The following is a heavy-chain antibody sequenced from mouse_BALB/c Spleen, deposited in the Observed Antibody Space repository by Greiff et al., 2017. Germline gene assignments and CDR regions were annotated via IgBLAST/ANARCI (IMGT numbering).Heavy chain of an antibody. Sequence: EVQRVESGGGLVKPGGSLKLSCAASGFTFSSYTMSWVRQTPEKRLEWVATISSGGSYTYYPDSVKGRFTISRDNAKNTLYLQMSSLKSEDTAMYYCTRDRDYGSPWFAYWGQGTLVTVSA. CDR2: ISSGGSYT. D-gene: IGHD1-1*01. CDR3: TRDRDYGSPWFAY. J-gene: IGHJ3*01. V-gene: IGHV5-6-4*01. CDR1: GFTFSSYT.